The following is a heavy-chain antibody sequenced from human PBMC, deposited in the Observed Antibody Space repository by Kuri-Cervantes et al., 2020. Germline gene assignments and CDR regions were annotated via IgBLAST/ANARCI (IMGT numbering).Heavy chain of an antibody. Sequence: GGSLRLSCSASGFTFSTYWMDWVRRAPGKGLQWVASIKEDGSVKDYVDSVKGRFTISRDNSKNTLYLQMNSLRPEDTAVYYCATDAYSSGSDYFDDWGQGTLVTVSS. D-gene: IGHD3-10*01. CDR2: IKEDGSVK. CDR3: ATDAYSSGSDYFDD. V-gene: IGHV3-7*01. CDR1: GFTFSTYW. J-gene: IGHJ4*02.